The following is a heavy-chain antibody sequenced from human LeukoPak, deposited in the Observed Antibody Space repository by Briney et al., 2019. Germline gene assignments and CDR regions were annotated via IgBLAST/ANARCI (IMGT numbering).Heavy chain of an antibody. D-gene: IGHD3-10*01. Sequence: GGSLRLSCAVSGLTFYTYAMNWVRQAPGKGLEWVSYISPSSTRIDYAASVRGRFTISRDNAKRSLYLQMSSLRAEDTAVYYCAKEFNFFRGVIISTDYWGQGTLVIVSS. J-gene: IGHJ4*02. CDR1: GLTFYTYA. V-gene: IGHV3-48*04. CDR2: ISPSSTRI. CDR3: AKEFNFFRGVIISTDY.